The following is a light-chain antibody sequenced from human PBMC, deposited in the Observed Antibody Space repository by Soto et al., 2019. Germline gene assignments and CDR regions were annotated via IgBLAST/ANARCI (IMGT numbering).Light chain of an antibody. Sequence: EIVLTQSPGILSLSPGERATLSCRASQSVSSSYLAWYQQKPGQAPRILIYGASNRATGIPDRFSASGSKTNFTLTISRLEHDDVALYYCQQYGSSPPYTFGQGTHLEIK. CDR1: QSVSSSY. CDR2: GAS. V-gene: IGKV3-20*01. J-gene: IGKJ2*01. CDR3: QQYGSSPPYT.